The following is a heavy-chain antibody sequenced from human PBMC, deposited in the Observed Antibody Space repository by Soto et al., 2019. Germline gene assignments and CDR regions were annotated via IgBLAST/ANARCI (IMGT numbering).Heavy chain of an antibody. V-gene: IGHV3-30*18. D-gene: IGHD2-2*01. CDR3: AKEECTSCYFHLPY. CDR2: ISYDGSNK. CDR1: GFTFSSYG. J-gene: IGHJ4*02. Sequence: GGSLRLSCAASGFTFSSYGMHWVRQAPGKGLEWVAVISYDGSNKYYADSVKGRFTISRDNSKNTLYLQMNSLRAEDTAVYYCAKEECTSCYFHLPYWGQGTLVTVSS.